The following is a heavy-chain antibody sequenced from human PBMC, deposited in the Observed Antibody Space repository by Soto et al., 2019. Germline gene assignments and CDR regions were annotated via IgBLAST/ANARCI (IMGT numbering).Heavy chain of an antibody. Sequence: SETLSLTCTVSGGSISSSSYYWGWIRQPPGKGLEWIGSIYYSGSTYYNPSLKSRVTISVDTSKNQFSLKLSSVTAADTAVYYCARKESLSLEWLLYPYGMDVWGQGTTVTVSS. CDR1: GGSISSSSYY. D-gene: IGHD3-3*01. CDR2: IYYSGST. J-gene: IGHJ6*02. CDR3: ARKESLSLEWLLYPYGMDV. V-gene: IGHV4-39*01.